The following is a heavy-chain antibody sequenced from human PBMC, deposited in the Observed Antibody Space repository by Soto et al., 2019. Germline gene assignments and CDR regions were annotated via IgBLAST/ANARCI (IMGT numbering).Heavy chain of an antibody. CDR3: AKESTGGQQLVNWFDP. CDR2: ISYDGSNK. D-gene: IGHD6-13*01. V-gene: IGHV3-30*18. J-gene: IGHJ5*02. CDR1: GFTFSSYG. Sequence: QVQLVESGGGVVQPGRSLRLSCAASGFTFSSYGMHWVRQAPGKWREWVAVISYDGSNKYYADSVKGRFTISRDNSKNTLYLQMNSLRAEDTAVYYCAKESTGGQQLVNWFDPWGQGTLVTVSS.